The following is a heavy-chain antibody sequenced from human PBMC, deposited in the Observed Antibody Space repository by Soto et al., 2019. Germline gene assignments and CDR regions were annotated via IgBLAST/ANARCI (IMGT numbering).Heavy chain of an antibody. CDR1: GFTISSYS. CDR3: ASPKGSSIAARLPYYYYMDV. CDR2: ISSSSSTI. V-gene: IGHV3-48*01. D-gene: IGHD6-6*01. J-gene: IGHJ6*03. Sequence: GGSLRLSCAASGFTISSYSMNWVRQAPGKGLEWVSYISSSSSTIYYADSVKGRFTISRDNAKNSLYLQMNSLRAEDTAVYYCASPKGSSIAARLPYYYYMDVWGKGTTVTVSS.